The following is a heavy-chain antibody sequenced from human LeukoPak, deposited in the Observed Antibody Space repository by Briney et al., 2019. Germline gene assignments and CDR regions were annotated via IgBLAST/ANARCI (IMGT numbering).Heavy chain of an antibody. V-gene: IGHV3-21*01. D-gene: IGHD2-15*01. CDR2: ISSSTSYI. J-gene: IGHJ4*02. CDR1: GFTFTSYA. CDR3: ANCRYCSGGSCCGFDY. Sequence: GGSLRLSCAASGFTFTSYAMSWVRQAPGKGLEWVSSISSSTSYIYYADSVKGRFTISRDNSKNTLYLQMNSLRAEDTAVYYCANCRYCSGGSCCGFDYWGQGTLVTVSS.